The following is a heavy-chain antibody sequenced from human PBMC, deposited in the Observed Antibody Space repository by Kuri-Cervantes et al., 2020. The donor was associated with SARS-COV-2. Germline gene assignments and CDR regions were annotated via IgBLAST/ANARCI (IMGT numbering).Heavy chain of an antibody. CDR1: GFTFSSYA. D-gene: IGHD3-10*01. V-gene: IGHV3-23*01. Sequence: GESLKISCAASGFTFSSYAMSWVRQAPGKGLEWVSAISGSGGSTYYADSVKGRFTISRDKSKNTLYLQMNSLRAEDTAVYYCATVRGVITYWGQGTLVTVSS. CDR2: ISGSGGST. CDR3: ATVRGVITY. J-gene: IGHJ4*02.